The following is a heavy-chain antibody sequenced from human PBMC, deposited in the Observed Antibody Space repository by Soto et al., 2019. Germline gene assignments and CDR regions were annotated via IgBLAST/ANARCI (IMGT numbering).Heavy chain of an antibody. CDR3: AKGLYSRTEGGYFDY. J-gene: IGHJ4*02. Sequence: EVQLVESGGGLVQPGRSLRLSCAASGFTFDDYAMHWVRQAPGKGLEWVSGISWNSGSIGYADSVKGRFTISRDNAKTSLYLQMNSLRAEDTALYYCAKGLYSRTEGGYFDYWGQGTLVTVSS. CDR1: GFTFDDYA. D-gene: IGHD5-18*01. V-gene: IGHV3-9*01. CDR2: ISWNSGSI.